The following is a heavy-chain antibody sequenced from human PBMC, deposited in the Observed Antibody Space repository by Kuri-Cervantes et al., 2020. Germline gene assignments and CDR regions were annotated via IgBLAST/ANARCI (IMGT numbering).Heavy chain of an antibody. J-gene: IGHJ4*02. CDR2: MSYDGSNK. D-gene: IGHD2-2*01. V-gene: IGHV3-30*18. Sequence: GGSLRLSCAASGFTFSSYGMHWVRQAPGKGLEWVAVMSYDGSNKYYADSVKGRFTISRDNSKNTLYLQMNSLRAEDTAVYYCAKDWGSTSEVDYWGQETLVTVSS. CDR1: GFTFSSYG. CDR3: AKDWGSTSEVDY.